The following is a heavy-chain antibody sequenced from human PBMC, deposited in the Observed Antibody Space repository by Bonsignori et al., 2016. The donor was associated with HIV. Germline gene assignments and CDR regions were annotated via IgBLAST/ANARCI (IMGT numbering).Heavy chain of an antibody. CDR1: GGSISTDNYY. Sequence: LRLSCTVSGGSISTDNYYWSWFRRPAGKELEWIGRVFTSGSTNYNPSLKSRVTISIDTSKNQFSLELSSVTAADTAVYYCARDFGSNYDYYFDFWGQGTLVTVSS. D-gene: IGHD4-11*01. V-gene: IGHV4-61*02. J-gene: IGHJ4*02. CDR3: ARDFGSNYDYYFDF. CDR2: VFTSGST.